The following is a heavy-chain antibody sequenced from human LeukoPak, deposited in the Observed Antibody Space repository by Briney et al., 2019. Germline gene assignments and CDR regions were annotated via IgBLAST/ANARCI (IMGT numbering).Heavy chain of an antibody. CDR2: SRDKGNSYTT. D-gene: IGHD3-10*01. J-gene: IGHJ4*01. CDR1: GFTFSNYY. Sequence: GGSLRLSCAASGFTFSNYYIDWVRQAPGKGLEWVGRSRDKGNSYTTAYAASVRGRFTISRDDSKNSLYLQMNSLKIEDTAVYYCTKLARAPRDFDYWGQGTLVTVSS. CDR3: TKLARAPRDFDY. V-gene: IGHV3-72*01.